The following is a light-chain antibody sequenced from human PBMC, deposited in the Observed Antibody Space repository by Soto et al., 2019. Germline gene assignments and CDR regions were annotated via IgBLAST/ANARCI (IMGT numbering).Light chain of an antibody. Sequence: LVVTQPPSASASLGASVTLTCTLSSGYSNYKVDWYQQRPGKGPRFVMRVGTGGIVGSKGDGIPDRFSVLGSGPNRYLTIKNIQEEDESDYHCGADHGSGSNFVYVFGTGTKLTVL. CDR3: GADHGSGSNFVYV. V-gene: IGLV9-49*01. CDR1: SGYSNYK. CDR2: VGTGGIVG. J-gene: IGLJ1*01.